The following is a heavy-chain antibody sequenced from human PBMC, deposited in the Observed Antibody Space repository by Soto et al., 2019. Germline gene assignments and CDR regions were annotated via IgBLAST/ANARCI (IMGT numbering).Heavy chain of an antibody. J-gene: IGHJ5*02. CDR2: IIPTFGTA. Sequence: QVQLVQSGAEVKKPGSSVKVSCKASGGTFSSYAISWVRQAPGQVLEWMGGIIPTFGTANYAQKSQGRVTMTADESTSTAYMELSSLRSEDTAVYYCARVPFLLGQLVWFDPWGQGTLVTVSS. CDR1: GGTFSSYA. CDR3: ARVPFLLGQLVWFDP. D-gene: IGHD6-13*01. V-gene: IGHV1-69*01.